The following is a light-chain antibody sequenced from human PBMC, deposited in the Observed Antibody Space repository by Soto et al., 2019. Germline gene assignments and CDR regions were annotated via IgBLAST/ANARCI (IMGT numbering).Light chain of an antibody. V-gene: IGKV3-20*01. Sequence: EIVLTQSPGTLSLSPGERATLSCRASQSVSSSFLAWYQQKAGQAPRLLIYGASSRATGIPDRFSGSGSGTDFTLTISRLEPEDFAVYYWQQYSRSPWTFGQGTKVEIK. J-gene: IGKJ1*01. CDR3: QQYSRSPWT. CDR1: QSVSSSF. CDR2: GAS.